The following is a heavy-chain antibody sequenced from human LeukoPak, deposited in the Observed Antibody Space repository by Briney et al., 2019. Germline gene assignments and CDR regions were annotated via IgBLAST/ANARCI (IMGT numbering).Heavy chain of an antibody. CDR3: ARDRDDSSGGGFQH. V-gene: IGHV1-2*02. D-gene: IGHD3-22*01. Sequence: GASVKVSCKASGYTFTGYYMHWVRQAPGQGLEWMGWINPNSGGTNYAQKFQGRVTMTRDTSISTAYMELSRLRSDDTAVYYCARDRDDSSGGGFQHWGQGTLVTVSS. CDR2: INPNSGGT. J-gene: IGHJ1*01. CDR1: GYTFTGYY.